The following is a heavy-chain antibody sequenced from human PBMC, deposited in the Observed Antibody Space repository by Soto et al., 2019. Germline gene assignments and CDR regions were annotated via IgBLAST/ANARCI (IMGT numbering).Heavy chain of an antibody. CDR3: ARGIVGGSTRAFDV. CDR2: MNPKSGET. D-gene: IGHD1-26*01. CDR1: GYTFTHHD. J-gene: IGHJ3*01. V-gene: IGHV1-8*01. Sequence: QVQLVQSGAEVKKPGASVRVSCTASGYTFTHHDVNWVRQAPGQGPEWMGWMNPKSGETGCEQIYQGRVKMTRDTSISTAYMELSSLRSGDTAIYFCARGIVGGSTRAFDVWGQGTKVTVSS.